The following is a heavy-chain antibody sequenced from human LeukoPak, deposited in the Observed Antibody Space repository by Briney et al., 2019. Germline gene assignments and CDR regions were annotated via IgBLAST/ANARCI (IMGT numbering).Heavy chain of an antibody. V-gene: IGHV3-23*01. CDR3: AKRDYHYDSDGAIDY. CDR2: ISGSGGRT. D-gene: IGHD3-22*01. Sequence: GGSLRLSCAASGFTFSSYAMSWVRQAPGKGLKWVSVISGSGGRTYYADSLKGRFTISRDNSRNTVYLQMNSLRAEDTAVYYCAKRDYHYDSDGAIDYWGQGTLVTVSS. J-gene: IGHJ4*02. CDR1: GFTFSSYA.